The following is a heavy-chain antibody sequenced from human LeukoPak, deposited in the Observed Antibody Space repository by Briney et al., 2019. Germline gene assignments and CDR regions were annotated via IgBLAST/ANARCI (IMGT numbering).Heavy chain of an antibody. CDR3: ARRNVPGGGNWFDP. Sequence: SETLSLTCTVPGDSITNARSYWGWIRQPPGKGLEWIGAIYHTGTTYYKSSLKSRAAISLDMSKNHFSLRLNSVTAADTAIYFCARRNVPGGGNWFDPWGQGTLVVVSS. CDR1: GDSITNARSY. D-gene: IGHD3-10*01. V-gene: IGHV4-39*02. CDR2: IYHTGTT. J-gene: IGHJ5*02.